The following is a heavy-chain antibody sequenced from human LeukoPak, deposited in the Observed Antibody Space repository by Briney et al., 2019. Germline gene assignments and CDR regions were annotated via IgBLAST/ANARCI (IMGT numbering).Heavy chain of an antibody. D-gene: IGHD2-2*01. Sequence: PSETLSLTCAVYGGSFSGYYWSWIRQPPGKGLEWIGEINHSGSTNYNPSLKSRVTISVDTSKNQFSLKLSSVTAADTAVYYCARGPEIVVVPAAMSRYYYGMDVWGQGTTVTVSS. CDR2: INHSGST. CDR3: ARGPEIVVVPAAMSRYYYGMDV. J-gene: IGHJ6*02. CDR1: GGSFSGYY. V-gene: IGHV4-34*01.